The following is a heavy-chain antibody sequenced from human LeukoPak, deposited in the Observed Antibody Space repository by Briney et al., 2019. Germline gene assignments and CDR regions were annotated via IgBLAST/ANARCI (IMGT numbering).Heavy chain of an antibody. J-gene: IGHJ3*02. CDR1: GFTFSSYW. D-gene: IGHD2-2*01. CDR3: ARDWYCSSTSCSPDAFDI. Sequence: GGSLRLSCAASGFTFSSYWMSWVRQAPGKGLERVANIKQDGSEKYYVDSVKGRFTISRDNAKNSLYLQMNSLRAEDTAVYYCARDWYCSSTSCSPDAFDIWGQGTMVTVSS. CDR2: IKQDGSEK. V-gene: IGHV3-7*01.